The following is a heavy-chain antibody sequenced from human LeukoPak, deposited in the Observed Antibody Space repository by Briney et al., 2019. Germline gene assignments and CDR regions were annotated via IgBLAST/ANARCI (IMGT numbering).Heavy chain of an antibody. CDR3: AIYTSGYSPYFDY. D-gene: IGHD3-22*01. V-gene: IGHV3-53*01. CDR1: GFTVSSNY. Sequence: GGSLRLSCAASGFTVSSNYMSWVRQAPGKGLEWVSVIYSGGSTYYADSVKGRFTISRDNSKNTLYLQMNSLRAEDTAVYYCAIYTSGYSPYFDYWGQGTLVTVSS. CDR2: IYSGGST. J-gene: IGHJ4*02.